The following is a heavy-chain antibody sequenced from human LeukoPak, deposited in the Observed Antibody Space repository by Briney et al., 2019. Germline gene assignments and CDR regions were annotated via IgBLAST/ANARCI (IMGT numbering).Heavy chain of an antibody. CDR2: ISSSGSTI. CDR3: ACDYRPFRAFDI. CDR1: GFTFSSYE. D-gene: IGHD4-17*01. Sequence: PGGSLRLSCAASGFTFSSYEINWVRQAPGKGLEWVSYISSSGSTIKYADSVKGRFTISRGNAKNSLYLQMNSLRAEDTAVYYCACDYRPFRAFDIWGQGTMVTVSS. V-gene: IGHV3-48*03. J-gene: IGHJ3*02.